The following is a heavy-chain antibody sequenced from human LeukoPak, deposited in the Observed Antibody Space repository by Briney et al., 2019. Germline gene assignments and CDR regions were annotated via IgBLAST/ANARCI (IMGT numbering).Heavy chain of an antibody. Sequence: GGSLRLSCAASGFTFSTYGMHWVRQAPGKGLEWVAVIWYDGSNKYYADSVKGRFTISRDNSKNTLYLQMNSLRAEDTAVYYCARDIRQLVPLWYFDYWGQGTLVTVSS. V-gene: IGHV3-33*01. CDR2: IWYDGSNK. CDR3: ARDIRQLVPLWYFDY. J-gene: IGHJ4*02. D-gene: IGHD6-6*01. CDR1: GFTFSTYG.